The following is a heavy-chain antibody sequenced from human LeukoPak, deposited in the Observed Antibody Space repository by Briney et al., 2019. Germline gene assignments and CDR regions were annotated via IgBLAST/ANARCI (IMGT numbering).Heavy chain of an antibody. Sequence: GGSLRLSCAASGFTFSSYWMNWVRQAPGKGLVWVSRIASDGSSTTYADSVKGRFSISRDNAKNTLYLQMNSLRVEDTAVYYCAKGSEYSGSYYFDYWGQGTLVTVSS. V-gene: IGHV3-74*01. CDR2: IASDGSST. CDR1: GFTFSSYW. J-gene: IGHJ4*02. D-gene: IGHD1-26*01. CDR3: AKGSEYSGSYYFDY.